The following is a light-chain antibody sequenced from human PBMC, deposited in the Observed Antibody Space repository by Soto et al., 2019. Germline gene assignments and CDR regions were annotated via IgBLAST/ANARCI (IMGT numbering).Light chain of an antibody. J-gene: IGLJ2*01. V-gene: IGLV3-21*04. Sequence: SYELTQPPSVSVAPGKTARITCGGNNIGSKSVPWYQQKPGQAPVLVIYYDNDRPSGIPERFSGSNSGNTATLTINRVEAGDEADYYCQVWDSSSDHPVFGGGTKLTVL. CDR2: YDN. CDR3: QVWDSSSDHPV. CDR1: NIGSKS.